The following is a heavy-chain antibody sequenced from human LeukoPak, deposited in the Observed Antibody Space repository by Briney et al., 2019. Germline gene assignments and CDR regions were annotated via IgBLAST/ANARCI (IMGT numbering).Heavy chain of an antibody. CDR3: AKDAHPYGSGSYPFDY. Sequence: GGSLRLSCAASGFTLSSYSMNWVRQAPGKGLEWVAFIRYDGSNKYYADSVKGLFTISRDISKNTLYLQMNSLRPEDTAVYYCAKDAHPYGSGSYPFDYWGQGTLVTVSS. CDR1: GFTLSSYS. V-gene: IGHV3-30*02. J-gene: IGHJ4*02. D-gene: IGHD3-10*01. CDR2: IRYDGSNK.